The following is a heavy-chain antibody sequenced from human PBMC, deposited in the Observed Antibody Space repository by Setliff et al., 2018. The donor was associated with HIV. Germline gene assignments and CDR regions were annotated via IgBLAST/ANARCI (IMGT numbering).Heavy chain of an antibody. CDR3: AREVYSRAGGYYYGMDV. D-gene: IGHD6-13*01. J-gene: IGHJ6*02. V-gene: IGHV1-69*10. Sequence: SVKVSCKASGYTFTSYDINWVRQATGQGLEWMGWMNPILGIANYAQKFQGRVTITTDESTSTAYMELSSLRSEDTAVYYCAREVYSRAGGYYYGMDVWGQGTTVTAP. CDR2: MNPILGIA. CDR1: GYTFTSYD.